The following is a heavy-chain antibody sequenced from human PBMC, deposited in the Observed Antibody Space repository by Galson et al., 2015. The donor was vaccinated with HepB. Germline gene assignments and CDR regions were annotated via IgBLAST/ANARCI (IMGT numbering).Heavy chain of an antibody. CDR2: VTSGGDNT. J-gene: IGHJ4*02. CDR1: GSTFNSYA. CDR3: VTTVRGIN. V-gene: IGHV3-23*01. D-gene: IGHD3-10*01. Sequence: SLRLSCAASGSTFNSYAMAWVRQAPGKGLEWVSVVTSGGDNTFYADSATGRFIGFRDNSRNTLYLQTSSLRADDTAVYYCVTTVRGINWGQGTLLTVSS.